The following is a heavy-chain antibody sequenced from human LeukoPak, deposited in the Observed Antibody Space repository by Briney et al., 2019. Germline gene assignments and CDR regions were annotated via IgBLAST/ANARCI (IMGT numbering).Heavy chain of an antibody. V-gene: IGHV1-69*05. J-gene: IGHJ6*04. D-gene: IGHD2-2*01. Sequence: ASVKVSCKASGGTFSSYAISWVRQAPGQGLEWMGGIIPIFGTANYAQKFQGRVTMTRDTSISTAYMELSRLRSDDTAVYYCARVGSVVPAAAYWFDPWGKGTTVTVSS. CDR3: ARVGSVVPAAAYWFDP. CDR1: GGTFSSYA. CDR2: IIPIFGTA.